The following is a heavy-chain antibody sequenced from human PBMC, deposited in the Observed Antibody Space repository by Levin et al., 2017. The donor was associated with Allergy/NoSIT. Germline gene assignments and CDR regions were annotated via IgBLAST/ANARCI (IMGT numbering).Heavy chain of an antibody. CDR2: IKSDGSST. Sequence: ASVKVSCVASGFTFSTSWMHWVRQVPGKGLVWLARIKSDGSSTRYADSVKGRFTISRDNAKNTLYLQMNSLRAEDTAVYYCARHIVVVPAAEPFDYWGQGTLVTVSS. J-gene: IGHJ4*02. CDR1: GFTFSTSW. D-gene: IGHD2-2*01. V-gene: IGHV3-74*01. CDR3: ARHIVVVPAAEPFDY.